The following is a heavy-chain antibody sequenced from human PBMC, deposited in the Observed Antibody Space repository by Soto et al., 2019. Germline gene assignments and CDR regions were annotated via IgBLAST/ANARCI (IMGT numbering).Heavy chain of an antibody. CDR1: GGAFSSYA. J-gene: IGHJ6*04. CDR3: ARFKRQWLVLDV. D-gene: IGHD6-19*01. Sequence: GASVKVSCKASGGAFSSYAISWVRQAPGQGLEWMGGIIPIFGTANYAQKFQGRVTITADESTSTAYMELSSLRSEDTAVYYCARFKRQWLVLDVWGKGTTVTVSS. V-gene: IGHV1-69*13. CDR2: IIPIFGTA.